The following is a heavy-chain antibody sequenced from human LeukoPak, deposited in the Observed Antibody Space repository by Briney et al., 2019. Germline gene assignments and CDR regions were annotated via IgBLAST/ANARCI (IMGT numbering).Heavy chain of an antibody. J-gene: IGHJ4*02. V-gene: IGHV3-49*04. CDR3: TRGRRELLDY. D-gene: IGHD1-26*01. CDR1: GFTFGDYA. Sequence: GGSLRLSCTASGFTFGDYAMSWVCQAPGKGLEWVGFIRSKAYGGTTEYAASVKGRFTISRDDSKSVAYLQMNSLKNEDTAFYYCTRGRRELLDYWGQGTLVTVSS. CDR2: IRSKAYGGTT.